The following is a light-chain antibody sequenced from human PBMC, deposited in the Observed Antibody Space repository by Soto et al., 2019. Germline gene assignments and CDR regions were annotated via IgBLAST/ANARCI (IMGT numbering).Light chain of an antibody. CDR1: SSGIRDYNY. CDR2: EVS. J-gene: IGLJ1*01. CDR3: SSKSPDF. Sequence: SVLTHPASVSGSPGQSITISCTGTSSGIRDYNYVSWYQQLPGNAPKLIMYEVSNRPSGISNRFSGSKSGNTASLTISGLQAEDEADYYCSSKSPDFFGTGTKVTVL. V-gene: IGLV2-14*01.